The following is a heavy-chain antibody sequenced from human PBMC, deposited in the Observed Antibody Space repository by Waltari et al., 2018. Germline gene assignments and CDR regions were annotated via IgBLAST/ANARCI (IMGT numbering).Heavy chain of an antibody. CDR1: SGSPRRYTYY. CDR2: LYYTGST. V-gene: IGHV4-39*02. D-gene: IGHD3-22*01. Sequence: QLQLQESGPGLVKPSETLSPTCPLSSGSPRRYTYYWGWIRQPPGKGLEWIGTLYYTGSTFYNPSLNSRVTISVDTLKNQFSLKLSSVTAADTAVYYCAREADYYDSSAYVGWGQGTLVTVSS. CDR3: AREADYYDSSAYVG. J-gene: IGHJ4*02.